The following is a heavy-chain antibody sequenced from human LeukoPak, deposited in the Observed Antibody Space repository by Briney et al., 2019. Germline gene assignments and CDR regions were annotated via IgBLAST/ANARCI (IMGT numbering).Heavy chain of an antibody. CDR3: AKYARRGNTPFDY. CDR1: GFTFSSGA. V-gene: IGHV3-23*01. Sequence: GGSLRLSRAASGFTFSSGAMSWVRQSPGKWLEWVSAINDIGSGTYYADSVKGRFTISRDNSKNTLYLHLRTVGTADTAVYYCAKYARRGNTPFDYWGQGTLVTVSS. D-gene: IGHD6-6*01. CDR2: INDIGSGT. J-gene: IGHJ4*02.